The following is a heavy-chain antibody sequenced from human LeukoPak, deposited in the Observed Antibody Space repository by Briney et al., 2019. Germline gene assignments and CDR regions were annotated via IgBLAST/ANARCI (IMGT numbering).Heavy chain of an antibody. CDR1: GYGFTSYW. J-gene: IGHJ4*02. CDR2: IYPGDSDT. D-gene: IGHD3-22*01. CDR3: ARRSYYYDSSGYRFDY. V-gene: IGHV5-51*01. Sequence: GESLKISCKGSGYGFTSYWIGWVRQMPGKGLEWMGIIYPGDSDTRYSPSFQGQVTISADKSISTAYLQWSSLKASDTAMYYCARRSYYYDSSGYRFDYWGQGTLVTVSS.